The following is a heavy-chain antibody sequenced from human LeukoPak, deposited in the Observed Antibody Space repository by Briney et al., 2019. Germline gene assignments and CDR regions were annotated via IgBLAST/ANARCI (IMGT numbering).Heavy chain of an antibody. J-gene: IGHJ3*02. D-gene: IGHD3-16*02. V-gene: IGHV3-21*01. Sequence: PGGSLRLSCAASGFTFSSYSMNWVRQAPGKGLEWVSSISSSSSYIYYADSVKGRFTISSDNANNSLYLQMNSLRDEDTAVYYCAGAAAIKVWGSYGSPAKPRDAFDIWGQGTMVTVSS. CDR2: ISSSSSYI. CDR3: AGAAAIKVWGSYGSPAKPRDAFDI. CDR1: GFTFSSYS.